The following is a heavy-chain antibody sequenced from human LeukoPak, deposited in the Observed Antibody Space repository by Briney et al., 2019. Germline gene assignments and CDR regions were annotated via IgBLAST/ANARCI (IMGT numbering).Heavy chain of an antibody. CDR2: ISDSGVST. Sequence: GGSLRLSCAASGFTFPNSAMSWVRQAPGKGLEWVSTISDSGVSTYYADSLKGRFTISRDNSKNTLYLQMTSLRAEDTALYYCATLSEPDWGQGTLVTVAS. J-gene: IGHJ4*02. CDR3: ATLSEPD. V-gene: IGHV3-23*01. CDR1: GFTFPNSA.